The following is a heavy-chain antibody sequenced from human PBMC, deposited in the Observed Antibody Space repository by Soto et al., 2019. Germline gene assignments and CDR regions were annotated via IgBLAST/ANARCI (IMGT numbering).Heavy chain of an antibody. CDR2: ISAYNGNT. J-gene: IGHJ4*02. Sequence: ASVKVSCKASGYTFTSYGISWVRQAPGQGLEWMGWISAYNGNTNYAQKLQGRVTMTTDTSKNQFSLKVYSVTAADTAVYYCARLKSGPGDYWGQGTLVTVSS. V-gene: IGHV1-18*01. CDR1: GYTFTSYG. CDR3: ARLKSGPGDY.